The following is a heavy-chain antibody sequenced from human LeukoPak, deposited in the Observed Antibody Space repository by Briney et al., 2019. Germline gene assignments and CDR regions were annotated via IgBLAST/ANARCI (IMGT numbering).Heavy chain of an antibody. Sequence: GGSLRLSCAASGFTFSSYAMTWVRQAPGKGLEWVSTINSRGGRTYYADSVKGRFTISRDNPKSTLYLQMNSLRAEDRAVYYCAKDGNDYDSSGYFRWNWFDPWGQGTLVTVSS. J-gene: IGHJ5*02. CDR1: GFTFSSYA. V-gene: IGHV3-23*01. CDR3: AKDGNDYDSSGYFRWNWFDP. D-gene: IGHD3-22*01. CDR2: INSRGGRT.